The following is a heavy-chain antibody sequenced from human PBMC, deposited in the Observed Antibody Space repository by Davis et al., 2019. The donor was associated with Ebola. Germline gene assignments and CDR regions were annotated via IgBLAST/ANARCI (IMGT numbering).Heavy chain of an antibody. D-gene: IGHD3-9*01. Sequence: GESLKISCAASGFTFSSYAMSWVRQAPGKGLEWVSAISGSGGSTYYADSVKGRFTISRDNSKNTLYLQMNSLRAEDTAVYYCARGGNYDILTGLDYWGQGTLVTVSS. CDR1: GFTFSSYA. CDR2: ISGSGGST. V-gene: IGHV3-23*01. CDR3: ARGGNYDILTGLDY. J-gene: IGHJ4*02.